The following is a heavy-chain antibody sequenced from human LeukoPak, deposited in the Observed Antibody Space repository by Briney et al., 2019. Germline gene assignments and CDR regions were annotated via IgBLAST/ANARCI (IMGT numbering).Heavy chain of an antibody. Sequence: PGGSLRLSCAASGFTFSSYGMHWVRQAPGKGLEWVAFIRYDGSNKYYADSVKGRFTISRDNSKNTLYLQMNSLRAEDTAVYYCAKARRGYCSSTSCYVADYWGQGTLVTVSS. J-gene: IGHJ4*02. CDR1: GFTFSSYG. CDR3: AKARRGYCSSTSCYVADY. D-gene: IGHD2-2*01. V-gene: IGHV3-30*02. CDR2: IRYDGSNK.